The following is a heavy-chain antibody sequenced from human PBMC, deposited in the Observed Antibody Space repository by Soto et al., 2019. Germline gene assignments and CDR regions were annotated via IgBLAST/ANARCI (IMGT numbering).Heavy chain of an antibody. CDR3: ALNLFCCDCPHGSFYI. CDR1: GGTFSSYA. V-gene: IGHV1-69*01. J-gene: IGHJ3*02. D-gene: IGHD2-21*02. CDR2: IIPIFGTA. Sequence: QVQLVQSGAEVKKPGSSVKVSCKASGGTFSSYAISWVRQAPGQGLEWMGGIIPIFGTANYAQKVQGRVTICPGETTGTADMGLGGLRAGDTGGDFCALNLFCCDCPHGSFYIWGQGTMVTVSS.